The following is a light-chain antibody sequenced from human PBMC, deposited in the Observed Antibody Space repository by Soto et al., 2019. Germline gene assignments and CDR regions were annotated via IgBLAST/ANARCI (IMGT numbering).Light chain of an antibody. CDR1: QSVSRY. CDR3: QQYGTSPQT. V-gene: IGKV3-11*01. Sequence: EIFLTQSPSTLSLSPGERATLSCRASQSVSRYLAWYQQKPGQAPRLLIYDASNRATGIPARFSGSGSGTDFTLTISRLEPEDFAVYYCQQYGTSPQTFGQGTKVDIK. J-gene: IGKJ1*01. CDR2: DAS.